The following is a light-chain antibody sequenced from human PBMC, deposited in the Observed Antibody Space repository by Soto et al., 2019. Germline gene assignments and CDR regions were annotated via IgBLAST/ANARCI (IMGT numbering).Light chain of an antibody. Sequence: EIVLPQSPGTLSLSPGDRATLSCRASQSVSSSYLACYQHKPGEAPSLLIYGASNRATGIPDRFSGGGSGTDFTLTISRLEPEDFAVYYCQEYGKSAMFTFGQGTKLEIK. CDR3: QEYGKSAMFT. J-gene: IGKJ2*01. CDR2: GAS. CDR1: QSVSSSY. V-gene: IGKV3-20*01.